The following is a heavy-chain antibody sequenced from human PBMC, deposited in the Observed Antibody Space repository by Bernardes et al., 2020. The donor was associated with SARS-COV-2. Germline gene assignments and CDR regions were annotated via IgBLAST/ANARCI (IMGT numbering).Heavy chain of an antibody. Sequence: QSPSLTCAISGDSVSSNSAAWTLIRQSPSRGLEWLGRTYYRSKWYNDYAVSVKSRITINPDTSKNQFSLQLNSVTPEDTAVYYCARDYYDSRYYYYGMDVWGQGTTVTVSS. J-gene: IGHJ6*02. D-gene: IGHD3-22*01. V-gene: IGHV6-1*01. CDR3: ARDYYDSRYYYYGMDV. CDR2: TYYRSKWYN. CDR1: GDSVSSNSAA.